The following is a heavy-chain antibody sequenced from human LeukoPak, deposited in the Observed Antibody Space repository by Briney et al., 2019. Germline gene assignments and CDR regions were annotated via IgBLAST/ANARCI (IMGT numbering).Heavy chain of an antibody. V-gene: IGHV1-46*01. Sequence: ASVTVSCKCSGYTFTIYHSHWDRHGLGQGLGWRGMITASDCSTNYAQRFQGRVTMTRDLSTSTVYMELSSLRSEDTAVYYCARVGGWYRYFFDYWGQGTLLTVSS. CDR1: GYTFTIYH. CDR2: ITASDCST. D-gene: IGHD6-19*01. CDR3: ARVGGWYRYFFDY. J-gene: IGHJ4*02.